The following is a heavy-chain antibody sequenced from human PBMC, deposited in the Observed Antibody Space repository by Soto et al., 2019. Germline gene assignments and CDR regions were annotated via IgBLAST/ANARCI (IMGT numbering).Heavy chain of an antibody. J-gene: IGHJ1*01. CDR2: IYYSGSP. CDR1: GGSISSGGYY. D-gene: IGHD3-10*01. V-gene: IGHV4-31*03. Sequence: SETLSLTCTVSGGSISSGGYYWSWIRQHPGKGLEWIGYIYYSGSPYYNPSLKSRVTISVDTSKNQFSLKLSSVTAADTAVYYGAGVKGKDQYFQHWGQGTLVTVSS. CDR3: AGVKGKDQYFQH.